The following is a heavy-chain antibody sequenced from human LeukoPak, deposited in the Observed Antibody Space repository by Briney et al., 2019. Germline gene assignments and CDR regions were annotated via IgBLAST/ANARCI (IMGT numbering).Heavy chain of an antibody. V-gene: IGHV3-21*04. CDR3: AKDTIFGVVTFDY. CDR1: GFTFSSYS. J-gene: IGHJ4*02. D-gene: IGHD3-3*01. CDR2: ISSSSSYI. Sequence: KTGGSLRLSCAASGFTFSSYSMNWVRQAPGKGLEWVSSISSSSSYIYYADSVKGRFTISRDNAKNSLYLQMNSLRAEDTAVYYCAKDTIFGVVTFDYWGQGTLVTVSS.